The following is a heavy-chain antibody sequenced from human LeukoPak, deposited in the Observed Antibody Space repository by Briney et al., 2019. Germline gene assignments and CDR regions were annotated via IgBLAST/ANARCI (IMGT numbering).Heavy chain of an antibody. CDR1: GGSISSYY. J-gene: IGHJ6*02. CDR3: ARARISMSWGVMRTSYYYYGMDV. D-gene: IGHD3-10*01. Sequence: PSETLSLTCTVSGGSISSYYWSWIRQPPGKGLEWIGYIYYSGSTTYHPSLKSRVIIPVDTSKDQSSLTLCSVIAADTAVYYGARARISMSWGVMRTSYYYYGMDVWGQGTTVTVSS. V-gene: IGHV4-59*01. CDR2: IYYSGST.